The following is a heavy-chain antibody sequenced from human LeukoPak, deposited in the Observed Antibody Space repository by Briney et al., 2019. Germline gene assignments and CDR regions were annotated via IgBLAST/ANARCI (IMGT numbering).Heavy chain of an antibody. CDR2: INPNSGGT. J-gene: IGHJ4*02. V-gene: IGHV1-2*02. Sequence: GASVKVSCKASGYTFTGYYMHWVRQAPGQGLEWMGWINPNSGGTNYAQKFQGRVTMTRDTSISTAYMELSRLRSDDTAVYYCARDSEYYYDSSGYYRNWGQGTLVTVSS. D-gene: IGHD3-22*01. CDR1: GYTFTGYY. CDR3: ARDSEYYYDSSGYYRN.